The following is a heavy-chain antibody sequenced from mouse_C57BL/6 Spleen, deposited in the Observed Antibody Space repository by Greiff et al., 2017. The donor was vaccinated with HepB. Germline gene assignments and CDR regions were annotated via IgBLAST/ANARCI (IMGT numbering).Heavy chain of an antibody. CDR3: ARDGYDDFDY. Sequence: VKLMESGAELARPGASVKLSCKASGYTFTSYGISWVKQRTGQGLEWIGEIYPRSGNTYYNEKFKGKATLTADKSSSTAYMELRSLTSEDSAVYFCARDGYDDFDYWGQGTTLTVSS. CDR1: GYTFTSYG. J-gene: IGHJ2*01. D-gene: IGHD2-2*01. V-gene: IGHV1-81*01. CDR2: IYPRSGNT.